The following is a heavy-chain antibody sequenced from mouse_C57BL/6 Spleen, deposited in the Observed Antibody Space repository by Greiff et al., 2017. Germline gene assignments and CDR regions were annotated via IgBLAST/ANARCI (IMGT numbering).Heavy chain of an antibody. J-gene: IGHJ4*01. CDR1: GYAFSSYW. V-gene: IGHV1-80*01. CDR3: ARRGMVTTGAMDD. D-gene: IGHD2-2*01. Sequence: VQVVESGAELVKPGASVKFSCKASGYAFSSYWMNWLKQRPGKGLEWIGQIYPGDGDTNYNGKFKGKATLTADKSSSTAYMQLSSLTAEDSAVYFSARRGMVTTGAMDDWGQGTSVTVSS. CDR2: IYPGDGDT.